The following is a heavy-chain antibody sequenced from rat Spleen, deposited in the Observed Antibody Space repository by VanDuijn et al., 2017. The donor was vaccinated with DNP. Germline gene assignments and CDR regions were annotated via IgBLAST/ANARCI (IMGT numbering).Heavy chain of an antibody. CDR2: INKDSSTI. D-gene: IGHD1-4*01. CDR1: GFNFNDYW. CDR3: ARHDRYNHVMDA. Sequence: EVKLVESGGGLVQPGRSLKLSCAASGFNFNDYWMGWVRQAPGKGPEWIGGINKDSSTINYSPSLKVKFTVSRDNAQNTLYLQMDSLRSEDTATYYCARHDRYNHVMDAWGQGASVTVSS. J-gene: IGHJ4*01. V-gene: IGHV4-2*01.